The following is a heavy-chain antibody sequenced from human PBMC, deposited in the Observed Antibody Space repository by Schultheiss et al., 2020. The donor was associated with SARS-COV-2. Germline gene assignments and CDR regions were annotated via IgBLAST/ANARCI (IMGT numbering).Heavy chain of an antibody. D-gene: IGHD3-9*01. V-gene: IGHV3-11*04. Sequence: GGSLRLSCAASGFTFSDYYMSWIRQAPGKGLEWVSYISSSGSTIYYADSVKGRFTISRDNAKNSLYLQMNSLRAEDTAVYYCAREEIRYFAWVGSYGLDVWGQGTTVTVSS. CDR1: GFTFSDYY. J-gene: IGHJ6*02. CDR2: ISSSGSTI. CDR3: AREEIRYFAWVGSYGLDV.